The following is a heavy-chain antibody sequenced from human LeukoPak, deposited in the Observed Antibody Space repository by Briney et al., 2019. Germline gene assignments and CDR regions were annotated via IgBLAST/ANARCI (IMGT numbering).Heavy chain of an antibody. V-gene: IGHV4-59*01. Sequence: SETLSLTCTVSGGSMSNYYWNWIRQPPGKGLEWIGYIQYSGSTNYAPSVKSRVTISADKSKNQFSLKLSSVTAADTAVYYCARGSDNSWENYFNYWGQGTLVTVSS. CDR2: IQYSGST. D-gene: IGHD6-13*01. J-gene: IGHJ4*02. CDR1: GGSMSNYY. CDR3: ARGSDNSWENYFNY.